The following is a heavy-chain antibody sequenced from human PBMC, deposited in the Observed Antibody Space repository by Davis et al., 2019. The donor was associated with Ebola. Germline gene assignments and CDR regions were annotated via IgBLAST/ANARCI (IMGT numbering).Heavy chain of an antibody. CDR2: VNHNGSP. J-gene: IGHJ3*01. CDR1: GGSFSGYY. CDR3: ARVSGNAFDV. Sequence: PSETLSLTCAVSGGSFSGYYWSWIRQPPGKGLEWIAEVNHNGSPNYNPSLESRLTISLDTSKSHFSLRLTSVTAADTAVYYCARVSGNAFDVWGQGTVVTVSA. V-gene: IGHV4-34*01. D-gene: IGHD1-26*01.